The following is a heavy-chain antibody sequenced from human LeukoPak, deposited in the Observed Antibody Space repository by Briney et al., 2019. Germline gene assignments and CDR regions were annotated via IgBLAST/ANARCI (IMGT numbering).Heavy chain of an antibody. CDR1: GGSFSGYY. Sequence: PSETLSLTCAVYGGSFSGYYWSWIRQPPGKGLEWIGEINHSGSTNYNPSLKSRVTISVDTSKNQFSLKLSSVTAADTAVYYCARYWWGLDYWGQGTLVTVSS. J-gene: IGHJ4*02. CDR3: ARYWWGLDY. V-gene: IGHV4-34*01. D-gene: IGHD2-8*02. CDR2: INHSGST.